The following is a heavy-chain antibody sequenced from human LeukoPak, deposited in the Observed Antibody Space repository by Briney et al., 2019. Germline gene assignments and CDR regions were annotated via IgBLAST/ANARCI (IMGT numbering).Heavy chain of an antibody. J-gene: IGHJ5*02. V-gene: IGHV4-59*01. CDR3: ARALYCSSRSCSSDNWVDP. CDR1: GGSISSYY. D-gene: IGHD2-2*01. CDR2: IYYSGST. Sequence: SETLSLTCTVSGGSISSYYWNWIRQSPGKGLEWIGNIYYSGSTNFNPSLKSRVTISIDTSKNQFSLKLNSVTAADTALYYCARALYCSSRSCSSDNWVDPWGQGTLVTVSS.